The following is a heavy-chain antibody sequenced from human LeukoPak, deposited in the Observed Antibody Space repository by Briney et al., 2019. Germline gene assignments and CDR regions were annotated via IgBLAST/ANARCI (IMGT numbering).Heavy chain of an antibody. V-gene: IGHV4-39*01. CDR2: IYYSGST. D-gene: IGHD3-10*01. Sequence: PSQTLSLTCTVSGDPISSGNYYWTWIRQPAGKGLEWIGSIYYSGSTYYNPSLKSRVTISVDTSKNQFSLKLSSVTAADTAVYYCARQGLDYGSGSYYWHVFDLWGQGTLVTVSS. CDR3: ARQGLDYGSGSYYWHVFDL. CDR1: GDPISSGNYY. J-gene: IGHJ4*02.